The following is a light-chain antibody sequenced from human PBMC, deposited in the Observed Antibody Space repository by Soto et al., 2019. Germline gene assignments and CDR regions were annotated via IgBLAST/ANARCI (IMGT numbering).Light chain of an antibody. V-gene: IGLV1-44*01. J-gene: IGLJ1*01. CDR1: SSNIGSNT. CDR3: AAWDDSRMLV. CDR2: SNN. Sequence: QSVLTQPPSASGTPGQRVTISCSGSSSNIGSNTVNWYQQLPGTAPKLLIYSNNQRPSGVPDRFSGSKSGTSASLAISGLQSEDEADYYYAAWDDSRMLVFGTGTKVTVL.